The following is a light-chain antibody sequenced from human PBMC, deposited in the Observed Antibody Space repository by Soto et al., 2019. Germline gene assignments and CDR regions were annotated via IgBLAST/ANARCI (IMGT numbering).Light chain of an antibody. CDR1: SSDVGGYNY. CDR3: SSYTRSSTPYV. V-gene: IGLV2-14*01. Sequence: QSALTQPASVSGSPGQSITISCTGTSSDVGGYNYVSWYQQHPGKAPKLMIYEVSNRPSRVSNRFSGSKSGNTASLTISGLQAEDEADYYCSSYTRSSTPYVYXTGTKVTVL. J-gene: IGLJ1*01. CDR2: EVS.